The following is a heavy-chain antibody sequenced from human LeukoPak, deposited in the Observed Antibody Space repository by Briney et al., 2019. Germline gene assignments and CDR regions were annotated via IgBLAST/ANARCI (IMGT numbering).Heavy chain of an antibody. CDR3: ARASSGWYGLFDN. CDR1: GGSTSGYY. CDR2: ISYSGST. V-gene: IGHV4-59*01. Sequence: SENLSLTCTVSGGSTSGYYWSWIRQPPGKGLEWIGYISYSGSTNYNPSLKSRVTISVDTSKNHFSQKLRSVTAADTAVYYCARASSGWYGLFDNWGQGTRVTVSS. D-gene: IGHD6-19*01. J-gene: IGHJ4*02.